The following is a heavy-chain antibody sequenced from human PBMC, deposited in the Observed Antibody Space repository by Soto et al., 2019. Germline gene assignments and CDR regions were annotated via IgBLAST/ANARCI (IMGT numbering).Heavy chain of an antibody. V-gene: IGHV3-30*18. D-gene: IGHD2-2*01. CDR2: ISYDGSNR. J-gene: IGHJ6*03. CDR3: AKGGVPAGMPGYYYMDV. CDR1: GFTFSSFG. Sequence: ESGGGVVQPGRSVRLSCAASGFTFSSFGMHWVRQAPGKGLEGVAIISYDGSNRYYGDSVKGRITISRDNSKNTVYLEMNSLRVEDTAVYYCAKGGVPAGMPGYYYMDVWGKGIAVNISS.